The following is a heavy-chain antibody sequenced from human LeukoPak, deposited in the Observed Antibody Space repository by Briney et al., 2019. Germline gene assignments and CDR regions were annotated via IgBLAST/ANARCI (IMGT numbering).Heavy chain of an antibody. V-gene: IGHV4-34*01. CDR2: INYTGRT. Sequence: SETLSLTCAVYGVSFTEYHWSWIRQPPGKNLEWIGEINYTGRTHYNTSLTSRVTISIYMSERQFSLRLTSVTAADTALYYCTRENRPFCPFAFWGQGVMVTVSS. J-gene: IGHJ4*02. CDR3: TRENRPFCPFAF. CDR1: GVSFTEYH. D-gene: IGHD2/OR15-2a*01.